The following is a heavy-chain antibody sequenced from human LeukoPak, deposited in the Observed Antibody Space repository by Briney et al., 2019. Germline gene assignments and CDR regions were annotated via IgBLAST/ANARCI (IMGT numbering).Heavy chain of an antibody. V-gene: IGHV4-59*01. Sequence: SETLSLTCTVSGGSIDSYYWSWIRQPPGKGLKWIGYIYYTGSTEYHPSLKSRVTISLDTSKNQFSLKLTSVTAADTAVYYCARVYQSAEYYFDYWGQGSLVSVSS. D-gene: IGHD2-2*01. CDR2: IYYTGST. CDR3: ARVYQSAEYYFDY. J-gene: IGHJ4*02. CDR1: GGSIDSYY.